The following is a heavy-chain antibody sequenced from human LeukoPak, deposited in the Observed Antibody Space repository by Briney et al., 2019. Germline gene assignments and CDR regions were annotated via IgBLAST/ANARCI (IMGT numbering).Heavy chain of an antibody. CDR1: GGTFSSYA. CDR3: ASMEAAAGTLDY. J-gene: IGHJ4*02. D-gene: IGHD6-13*01. Sequence: SVKASCKASGGTFSSYAISWVRQAPGQGLEWMGGIIPIFGTANYAQRFQGRVTITADKSTSTAYMELSSLRSEDTAVYYCASMEAAAGTLDYWGQGTLVTVSS. CDR2: IIPIFGTA. V-gene: IGHV1-69*06.